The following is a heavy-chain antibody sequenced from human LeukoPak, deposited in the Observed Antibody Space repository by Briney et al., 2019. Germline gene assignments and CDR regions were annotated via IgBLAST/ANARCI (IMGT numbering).Heavy chain of an antibody. CDR3: ARVPSPTGSYYYDSSGYSTYYFDY. CDR1: GGSISSGGYY. V-gene: IGHV4-31*03. Sequence: SQTLSLTCTVSGGSISSGGYYWSWIRQHPGKGLEWIGYIYYSGSTYYNPSLKSRVTISVDTSKNQFSLKLSSVTAADTAVYYCARVPSPTGSYYYDSSGYSTYYFDYWGQGTLVTVSS. J-gene: IGHJ4*02. D-gene: IGHD3-22*01. CDR2: IYYSGST.